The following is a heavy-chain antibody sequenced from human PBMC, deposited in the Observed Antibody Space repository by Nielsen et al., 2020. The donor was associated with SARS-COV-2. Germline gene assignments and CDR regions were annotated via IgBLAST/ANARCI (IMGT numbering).Heavy chain of an antibody. D-gene: IGHD3-22*01. V-gene: IGHV3-15*01. J-gene: IGHJ4*02. Sequence: VRQAPGKGLEWVGRIKSKTDGGTTDYAAPVKGRFTISRDDSKSIAYLQMNSLKTEDTAVYYCTREADYYDSSGYRNFDYWGQGTLVTVSS. CDR3: TREADYYDSSGYRNFDY. CDR2: IKSKTDGGTT.